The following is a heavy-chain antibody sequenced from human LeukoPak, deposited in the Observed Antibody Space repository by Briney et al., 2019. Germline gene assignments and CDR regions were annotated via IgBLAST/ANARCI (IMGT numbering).Heavy chain of an antibody. D-gene: IGHD4-17*01. Sequence: PSETLSLTCTVSGGSISSSSYYWGWIRQPPGKGLEWIGSIYYSGSTYYNPSLKSRVTISVDTSKNQFSLKLSSVTAADTAVYYCARTDTSYGDFAFDIWGQGTMVTVSS. CDR3: ARTDTSYGDFAFDI. CDR1: GGSISSSSYY. J-gene: IGHJ3*02. CDR2: IYYSGST. V-gene: IGHV4-39*07.